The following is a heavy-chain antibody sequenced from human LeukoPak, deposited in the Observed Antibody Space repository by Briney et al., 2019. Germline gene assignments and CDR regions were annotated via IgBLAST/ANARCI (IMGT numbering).Heavy chain of an antibody. D-gene: IGHD5-18*01. CDR3: ARAHGYSVRWFDY. CDR1: GLTFSDYY. CDR2: ISSSGSTI. V-gene: IGHV3-11*01. Sequence: GGSLRLCCAASGLTFSDYYMSWIRQAPWKGLGRVSYISSSGSTIYYADSVKGRFTISRDNAKNSLYLQMNSLRAEDTAVYYCARAHGYSVRWFDYWGQGTLVTVSS. J-gene: IGHJ4*02.